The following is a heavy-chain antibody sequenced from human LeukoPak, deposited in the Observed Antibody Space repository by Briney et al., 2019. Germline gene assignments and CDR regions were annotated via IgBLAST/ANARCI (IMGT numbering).Heavy chain of an antibody. D-gene: IGHD2-21*02. J-gene: IGHJ4*02. CDR1: GYTFTSYG. CDR2: ISAYNGNT. Sequence: ASVKVSCKASGYTFTSYGISWVRQAPGQGLEWMGWISAYNGNTNYAQKLQGRVTMTTDTSTSTAYMELRSLRSDDTAVYYCAGDMAYCGGDCYSGFDYWGQGTLVTVSS. V-gene: IGHV1-18*01. CDR3: AGDMAYCGGDCYSGFDY.